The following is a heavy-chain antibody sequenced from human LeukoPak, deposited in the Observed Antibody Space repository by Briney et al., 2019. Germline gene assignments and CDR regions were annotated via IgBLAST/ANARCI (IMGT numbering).Heavy chain of an antibody. Sequence: SETLSLTCTASGGSISSYYWSWIRQPPGKGLEWIGYIYYSGSTNYNPSLKSRVTISVDTSKNQFSLKLSSVTAADTAVYYCARAAHYDILTGYYSPHFDYWGQGTLVTVSS. J-gene: IGHJ4*02. CDR2: IYYSGST. CDR3: ARAAHYDILTGYYSPHFDY. D-gene: IGHD3-9*01. CDR1: GGSISSYY. V-gene: IGHV4-59*01.